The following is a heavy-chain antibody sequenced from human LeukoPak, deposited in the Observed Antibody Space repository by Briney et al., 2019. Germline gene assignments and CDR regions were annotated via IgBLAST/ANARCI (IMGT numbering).Heavy chain of an antibody. J-gene: IGHJ6*04. CDR2: ISGFNGKT. D-gene: IGHD4-23*01. CDR3: ARSGILVTGVRMDV. CDR1: GYIFKSYG. Sequence: LVKVSCKASGYIFKSYGVNWVRQAPGQGLEWVGWISGFNGKTDYAQRFEGRVTMTRDTSTNTAYMELRSLRSEDTAVYYCARSGILVTGVRMDVWGKGTTVIVSS. V-gene: IGHV1-18*01.